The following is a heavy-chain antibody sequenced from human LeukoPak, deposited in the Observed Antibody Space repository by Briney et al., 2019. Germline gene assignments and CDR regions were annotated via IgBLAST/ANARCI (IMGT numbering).Heavy chain of an antibody. CDR2: IYSDGDT. J-gene: IGHJ4*02. Sequence: GGSLRLSCVVSGVTFSGNHMNWVRQAPGKGLEWVSVIYSDGDTYYADSVKGRFTISRDSSRNTLSLQMNSLKPEDTAVYYCARDPRDGYGHFDYWGQGTLVTVSS. D-gene: IGHD5-24*01. CDR3: ARDPRDGYGHFDY. V-gene: IGHV3-66*02. CDR1: GVTFSGNH.